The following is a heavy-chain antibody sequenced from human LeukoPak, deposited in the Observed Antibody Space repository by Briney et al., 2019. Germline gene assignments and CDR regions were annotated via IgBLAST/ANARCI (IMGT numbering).Heavy chain of an antibody. CDR3: ARDRLQYFDY. D-gene: IGHD3-16*01. Sequence: AGGSLRLSCAASGFTVSDFHMSWVRQAPGKGLEWVSLIYVSGDTYYTDSVKGRFTISRDTSENTLYLQMNSLRVEDTAVYYCARDRLQYFDYWGQGTLVTVSS. CDR2: IYVSGDT. V-gene: IGHV3-53*01. J-gene: IGHJ4*02. CDR1: GFTVSDFH.